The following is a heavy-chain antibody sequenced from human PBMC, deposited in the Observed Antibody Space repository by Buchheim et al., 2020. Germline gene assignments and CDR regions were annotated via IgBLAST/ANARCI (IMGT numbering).Heavy chain of an antibody. CDR2: INRDGSSK. CDR1: GFTFSDYH. CDR3: ARDIGGTFYFDY. D-gene: IGHD4-23*01. V-gene: IGHV3-7*01. Sequence: EVRLVESGGDLVQPEGSLRLSCEVSGFTFSDYHMSWARQAPGKGLEWVANINRDGSSKHYVDSVKGRFTVSRDNAKNSLYLQMNSRRVEDTAIYYCARDIGGTFYFDYWGQGSL. J-gene: IGHJ4*02.